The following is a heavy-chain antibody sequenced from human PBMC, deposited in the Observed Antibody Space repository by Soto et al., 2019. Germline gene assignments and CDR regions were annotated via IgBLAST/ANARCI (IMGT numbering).Heavy chain of an antibody. Sequence: XGSLRLSSSASGFTFSDYYMSWIRQAPGKGLEWVSYISISSSYTNYADSVKGRFTISRDNAKNSLYLQMNSLRAEDTAVYYCARVKLDGPTPYKWFDPWGQGTLVTVSS. J-gene: IGHJ5*02. CDR1: GFTFSDYY. V-gene: IGHV3-11*06. CDR2: ISISSSYT. D-gene: IGHD6-13*01. CDR3: ARVKLDGPTPYKWFDP.